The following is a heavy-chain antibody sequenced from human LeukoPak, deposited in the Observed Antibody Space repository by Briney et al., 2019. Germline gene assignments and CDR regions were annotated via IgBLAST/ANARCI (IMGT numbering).Heavy chain of an antibody. V-gene: IGHV3-74*01. D-gene: IGHD3-22*01. J-gene: IGHJ4*02. Sequence: PGGSLRLSCAASGFTFSSYWMHWVRQAPGKGLVWVSRINSDGSSTSYADSVKGRFTISRDNAKNTLYLQMNSLRAVDTAVYYCARTRRPYYYDSSDIGYWGQGTLVTVSS. CDR2: INSDGSST. CDR1: GFTFSSYW. CDR3: ARTRRPYYYDSSDIGY.